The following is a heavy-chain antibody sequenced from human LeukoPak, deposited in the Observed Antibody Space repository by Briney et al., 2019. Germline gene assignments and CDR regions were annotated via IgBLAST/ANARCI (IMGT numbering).Heavy chain of an antibody. D-gene: IGHD6-13*01. CDR3: ARHYSSSWYRGVPYYFDY. V-gene: IGHV4-59*08. CDR2: IYYSGST. J-gene: IGHJ4*02. Sequence: SETLSLTCAVYGESFDNYYWGWIRQPPGKGLEWIGYIYYSGSTNYNPSLKSRVTISVDTSKNQFSLKLSSVTAADTAVYYCARHYSSSWYRGVPYYFDYWGQGTLVTVSS. CDR1: GESFDNYY.